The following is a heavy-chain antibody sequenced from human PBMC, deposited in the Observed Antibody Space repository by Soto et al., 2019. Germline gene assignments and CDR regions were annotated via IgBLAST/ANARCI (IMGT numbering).Heavy chain of an antibody. CDR2: ISGSGGST. CDR3: AKVPLIAVAGQYFDY. CDR1: GFTFSSYA. V-gene: IGHV3-23*01. J-gene: IGHJ4*02. Sequence: EVQLLESGGGLVQPGGSLRLSCAASGFTFSSYAMSWVRQAPGKGLEWVSAISGSGGSTYYADSVKGRFTISRDNSKNPLYLQMNSLRAEDTAVYYCAKVPLIAVAGQYFDYWGQGTLVTVSS. D-gene: IGHD6-19*01.